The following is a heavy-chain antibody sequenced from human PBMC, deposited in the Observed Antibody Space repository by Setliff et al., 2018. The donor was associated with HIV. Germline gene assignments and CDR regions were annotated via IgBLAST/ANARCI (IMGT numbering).Heavy chain of an antibody. V-gene: IGHV2-5*01. CDR1: GLSLSTSGVG. J-gene: IGHJ4*02. CDR2: IYWNNNK. D-gene: IGHD1-1*01. Sequence: SGPTLVNPTQTLTLTCTFSGLSLSTSGVGVGWIRQSPGKALEWLAFIYWNNNKHYSTSLKSRLTVTKDTSKNRVVFTLTNMDPVDTATYYCAFSGRQLRGPYFDFWGQGTPVTVSS. CDR3: AFSGRQLRGPYFDF.